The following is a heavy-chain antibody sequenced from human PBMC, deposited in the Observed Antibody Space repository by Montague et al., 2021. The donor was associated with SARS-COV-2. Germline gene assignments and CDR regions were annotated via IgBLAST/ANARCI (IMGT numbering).Heavy chain of an antibody. D-gene: IGHD3-10*01. CDR3: ASRGAGWFGSNPERFDY. CDR2: IYHSGRT. V-gene: IGHV4-4*02. Sequence: SETLSLTCAVSGGSISSSNWWSWVRQPPGKGLVWIGEIYHSGRTNYNQSLKSRVTIPVDKSKNQFSLKLSSVTAADTAVYYCASRGAGWFGSNPERFDYWGQGTLVTVSS. J-gene: IGHJ4*02. CDR1: GGSISSSNW.